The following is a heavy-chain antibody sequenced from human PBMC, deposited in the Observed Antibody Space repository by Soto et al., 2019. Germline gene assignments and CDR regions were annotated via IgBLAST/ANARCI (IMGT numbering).Heavy chain of an antibody. J-gene: IGHJ4*02. Sequence: QVQLVQSGAEVKKPGSSVKVSCKASGGTLTSYAISWVRQAPGQGPEWMGGIIPISGTAHYAQKFQGRVTITADESTSTAHMELSSLRFDDTAVYYCAARLAEYSYGYFDYWGQGILVSVSS. V-gene: IGHV1-69*01. CDR3: AARLAEYSYGYFDY. CDR2: IIPISGTA. D-gene: IGHD5-18*01. CDR1: GGTLTSYA.